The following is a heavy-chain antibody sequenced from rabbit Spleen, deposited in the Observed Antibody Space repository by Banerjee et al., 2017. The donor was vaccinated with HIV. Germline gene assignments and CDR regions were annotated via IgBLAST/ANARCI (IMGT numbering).Heavy chain of an antibody. CDR3: ARDTSSSFSSYGMDL. CDR2: IDTGSSGFT. Sequence: QSLEESGGALVKPREFLPLTCTASGVSFSSSSYLCWVRQAPGKGLEWIACIDTGSSGFTYFASWSKGRFTISKTSSTTVTLQMTSLTAADTATYFCARDTSSSFSSYGMDLWGQGTLVTVS. D-gene: IGHD1-1*01. V-gene: IGHV1S40*01. J-gene: IGHJ6*01. CDR1: GVSFSSSSY.